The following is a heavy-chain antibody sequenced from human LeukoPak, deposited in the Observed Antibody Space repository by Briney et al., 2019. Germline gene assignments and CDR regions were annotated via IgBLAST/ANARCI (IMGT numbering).Heavy chain of an antibody. CDR3: ARDRSSSPHDAFDI. CDR2: INWNGGST. D-gene: IGHD6-13*01. V-gene: IGHV3-20*04. J-gene: IGHJ3*02. Sequence: GGSLRLSCAASGFTFDDYGMSWVRQAPGKGLEWVSGINWNGGSTGYADSVKGRFTISRDNAKNSLYLQMNSLRAEDTALYYCARDRSSSPHDAFDIWGQGTMVTVSS. CDR1: GFTFDDYG.